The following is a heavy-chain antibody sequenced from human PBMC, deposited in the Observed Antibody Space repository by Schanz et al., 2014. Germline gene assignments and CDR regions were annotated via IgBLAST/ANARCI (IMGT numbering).Heavy chain of an antibody. Sequence: EVQLLDSGGGLVQPGGSLRLSCAASGFTLSNSDMHWVRQGTGKGLEWVSCTNGDGTNAKYADSVKGRFTISRDNAKKTLSLQMISLRAEDTAIYFCTRSYYDFSWGSYRFRAFDIWGQGTTVIVSS. J-gene: IGHJ3*02. CDR3: TRSYYDFSWGSYRFRAFDI. V-gene: IGHV3-74*02. CDR2: TNGDGTNA. D-gene: IGHD3-16*02. CDR1: GFTLSNSD.